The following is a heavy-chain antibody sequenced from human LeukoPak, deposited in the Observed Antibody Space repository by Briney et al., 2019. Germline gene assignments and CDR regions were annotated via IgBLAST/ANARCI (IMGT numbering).Heavy chain of an antibody. CDR2: MNPNSGNT. D-gene: IGHD1-26*01. V-gene: IGHV1-8*03. CDR1: GYTFTSYD. CDR3: ARNWEQGNAFDI. J-gene: IGHJ3*02. Sequence: ASVKVSCKASGYTFTSYDINWVRQATGQGLEWMGWMNPNSGNTGYAQKFQGRVTITRNTSISTAYMELSSLRSEDTAVYYCARNWEQGNAFDIWGQGTMVTVSS.